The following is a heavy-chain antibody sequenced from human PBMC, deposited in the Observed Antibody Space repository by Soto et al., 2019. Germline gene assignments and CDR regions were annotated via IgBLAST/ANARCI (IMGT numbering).Heavy chain of an antibody. CDR1: GGSISSSSYY. Sequence: SETLSLTCTVSGGSISSSSYYWGWIRQPPGKGLEWIGSIYYSGSTYYNPSLKSQVTISVDTSKNQFSLKLSSVTAADTAVYYCARRVVPAAIDYWGQGTLVTVSS. J-gene: IGHJ4*02. CDR3: ARRVVPAAIDY. V-gene: IGHV4-39*01. CDR2: IYYSGST. D-gene: IGHD2-2*01.